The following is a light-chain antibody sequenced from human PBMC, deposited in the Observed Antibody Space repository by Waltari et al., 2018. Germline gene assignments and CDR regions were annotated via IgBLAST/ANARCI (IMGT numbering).Light chain of an antibody. Sequence: DIQMTQSPYTLSASVGDRVIITCRASQSISNWLAWYQQKPGKAPKLLIYKASSLESGVPSRFSGSGSGTVFTLTISSLQPEDFATYYCQQYNSYSLLTFGGGTKVEIK. J-gene: IGKJ4*01. CDR1: QSISNW. V-gene: IGKV1-5*03. CDR3: QQYNSYSLLT. CDR2: KAS.